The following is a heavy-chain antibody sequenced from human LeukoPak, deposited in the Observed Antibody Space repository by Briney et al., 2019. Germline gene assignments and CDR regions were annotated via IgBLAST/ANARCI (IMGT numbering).Heavy chain of an antibody. Sequence: QPGGSLRLSCAASGFTFSSYDMHWVRQATGKGLEWVSAIGTAGDTYYPGSVKGRFTISRENAKNSLYLQMNSLRAGDTAVYYCARGRYYDSSGYSLPLFDYWGQGTLVTVSP. CDR1: GFTFSSYD. V-gene: IGHV3-13*01. D-gene: IGHD3-22*01. J-gene: IGHJ4*02. CDR2: IGTAGDT. CDR3: ARGRYYDSSGYSLPLFDY.